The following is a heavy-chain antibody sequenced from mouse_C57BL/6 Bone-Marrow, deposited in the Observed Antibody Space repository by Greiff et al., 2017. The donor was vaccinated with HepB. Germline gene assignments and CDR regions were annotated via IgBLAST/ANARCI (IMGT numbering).Heavy chain of an antibody. CDR3: SEGSKDY. J-gene: IGHJ4*01. Sequence: EVKLQESGGGLVQPGGSMKLSCVASGFTLSNYWMDWVRQSPEKGLEWVAQIRIKSDNYATHYAESVKGRFTISRDDSKSSVYLQMNNLSAEDTGIYYRSEGSKDYWGQGTTVTVSS. CDR2: IRIKSDNYAT. D-gene: IGHD1-1*01. V-gene: IGHV6-3*01. CDR1: GFTLSNYW.